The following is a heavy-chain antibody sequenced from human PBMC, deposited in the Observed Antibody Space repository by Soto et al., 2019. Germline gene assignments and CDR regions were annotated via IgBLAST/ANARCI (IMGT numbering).Heavy chain of an antibody. D-gene: IGHD4-17*01. CDR3: ARGSDYHGYDI. V-gene: IGHV3-74*01. J-gene: IGHJ3*02. Sequence: VQLVESGGGLVQPGGSLRLSCAASGFTFSRYWIHWVRQAPGKGLVWVSRIDSDGSSAIYADSVKGRFTISRDNAKNTLYLQMNSLRAEDTAVYYCARGSDYHGYDIWGQGTMVTVSS. CDR1: GFTFSRYW. CDR2: IDSDGSSA.